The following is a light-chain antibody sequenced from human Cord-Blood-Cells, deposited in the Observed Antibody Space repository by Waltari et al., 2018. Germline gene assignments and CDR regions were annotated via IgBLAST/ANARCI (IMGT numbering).Light chain of an antibody. J-gene: IGLJ2*01. CDR3: SSYAGRNGV. CDR2: EVR. V-gene: IGLV2-8*01. CDR1: SSDVGGYNY. Sequence: QSALTQPASASGSPGQSVTISCTGTSSDVGGYNYVSWYQQHPGKAPKLMIYEVRKRHSGVPARLSRCKSAHPASLTVSGLQAEDEVDYYCSSYAGRNGVFGGGTKLTVL.